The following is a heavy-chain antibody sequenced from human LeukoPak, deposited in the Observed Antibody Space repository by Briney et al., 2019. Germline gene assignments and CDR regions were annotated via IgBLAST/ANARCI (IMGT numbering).Heavy chain of an antibody. Sequence: ASVNVSCKASVCTFISYAISWVRQAPGQGLEWMGGIIPIFGTANYAQKFQGRVTITADESTSTAYMELRSLRSEDTAVYYCARDVGYSSGWYFYYWGQGTLVTVSS. V-gene: IGHV1-69*13. D-gene: IGHD6-19*01. J-gene: IGHJ4*02. CDR2: IIPIFGTA. CDR1: VCTFISYA. CDR3: ARDVGYSSGWYFYY.